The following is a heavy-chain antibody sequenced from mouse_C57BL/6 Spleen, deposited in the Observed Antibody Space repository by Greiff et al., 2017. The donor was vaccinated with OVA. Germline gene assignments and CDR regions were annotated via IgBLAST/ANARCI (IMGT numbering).Heavy chain of an antibody. CDR3: ARRDYYGY. CDR1: GYTFTSYG. V-gene: IGHV1-50*01. Sequence: QVQLQQPGAELVKPGASVKLSCKASGYTFTSYGMPWVKQRPGQGLEWIGEIDPSDSYTNYNQKFKGKATLTVDTSSNTAYMQLSSLTSEDYAVYYCARRDYYGYWGQGTTLTVSS. CDR2: IDPSDSYT. J-gene: IGHJ2*01.